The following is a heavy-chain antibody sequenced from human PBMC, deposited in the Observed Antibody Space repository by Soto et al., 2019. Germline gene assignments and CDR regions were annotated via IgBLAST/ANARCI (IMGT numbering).Heavy chain of an antibody. Sequence: QLQLQESGPGLVKPSETLSLTCTVSGGSISSSSYYWGWIRQPPGKGLEWIGSIYYSGSTYYNPSLKSRVTISVDTSKSQFSLKLSSVTAADTAVYYCATTMVRGVIITAPYDYWGQGTLVTVSS. CDR3: ATTMVRGVIITAPYDY. D-gene: IGHD3-10*01. CDR1: GGSISSSSYY. V-gene: IGHV4-39*01. J-gene: IGHJ4*02. CDR2: IYYSGST.